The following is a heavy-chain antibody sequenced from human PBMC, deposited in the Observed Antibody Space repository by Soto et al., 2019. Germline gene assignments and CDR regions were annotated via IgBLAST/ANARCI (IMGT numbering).Heavy chain of an antibody. CDR1: GGSISSGGYS. CDR2: IYHSGST. Sequence: QLQLQESGSGLVKPSQTLSLTCAVSGGSISSGGYSWSWIRQPPGKGLEWIGYIYHSGSTYYNPSLKSRVTIAGDRSKTQFSLKLSSVTAADSAVYYCAGVRGPYCGGECYPPTPNWFDPWGQGTLVTVSS. V-gene: IGHV4-30-2*01. CDR3: AGVRGPYCGGECYPPTPNWFDP. D-gene: IGHD2-21*01. J-gene: IGHJ5*02.